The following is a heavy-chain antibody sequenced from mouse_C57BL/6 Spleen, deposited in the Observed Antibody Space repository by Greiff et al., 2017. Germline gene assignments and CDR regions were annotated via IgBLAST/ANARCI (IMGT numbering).Heavy chain of an antibody. V-gene: IGHV1-74*01. CDR3: AIMITNPYYYAMDD. Sequence: QVQLQQPGADLVKPGASVKVSCKASGYTFTSYWMHWVKQRPGQGLEWIGRIHPSDRDTNYNQKFKGKATLPVDKSSSTAYMQLSSLTSEDSAVYYGAIMITNPYYYAMDDWGQGTSVTVSS. CDR1: GYTFTSYW. D-gene: IGHD2-4*01. J-gene: IGHJ4*01. CDR2: IHPSDRDT.